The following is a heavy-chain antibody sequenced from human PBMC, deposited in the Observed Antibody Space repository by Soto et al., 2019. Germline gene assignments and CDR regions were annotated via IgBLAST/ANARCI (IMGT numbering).Heavy chain of an antibody. CDR2: IIPIVGTA. V-gene: IGHV1-69*01. CDR1: GGTFSSYA. D-gene: IGHD6-6*01. Sequence: QVQLVQSGAEVKKPGSSVKVSCKASGGTFSSYAISWVRQAPGQGLEWMGGIIPIVGTANYAQKFQRRLTITADEHTSTAYVELSSLRSEDTAVYYCARGRAARPGWYFDFWGQGTLVNVSS. CDR3: ARGRAARPGWYFDF. J-gene: IGHJ4*02.